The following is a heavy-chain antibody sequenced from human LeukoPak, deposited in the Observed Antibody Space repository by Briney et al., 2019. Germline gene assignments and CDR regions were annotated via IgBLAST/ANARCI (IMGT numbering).Heavy chain of an antibody. CDR2: IYPGDSDT. D-gene: IGHD6-6*01. Sequence: GESLEISCKGSGYSFTNYWIGWVRQMPGKGLEWMGIIYPGDSDTLYSPSFEDQVTISADKSISTAYLQWSSLKASDTAMYYVARGLAGIAARPGIYYRGQGTLVTVSS. J-gene: IGHJ4*02. V-gene: IGHV5-51*01. CDR3: ARGLAGIAARPGIYY. CDR1: GYSFTNYW.